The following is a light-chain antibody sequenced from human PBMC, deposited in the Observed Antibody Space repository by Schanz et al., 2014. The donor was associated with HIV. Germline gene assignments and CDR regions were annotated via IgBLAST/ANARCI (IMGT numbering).Light chain of an antibody. CDR3: AAWDDSLTGVV. CDR1: SRDVGHYAS. Sequence: QSVLTQPPSASGSRGQSVTIPCTGTSRDVGHYASPPWYQQPPGKPPKLMIYEVSKRPSGVPDRFSGSKSGNTASLTVSGLQAEDEADYYCAAWDDSLTGVVFGGGTKLTVL. J-gene: IGLJ2*01. CDR2: EVS. V-gene: IGLV2-8*01.